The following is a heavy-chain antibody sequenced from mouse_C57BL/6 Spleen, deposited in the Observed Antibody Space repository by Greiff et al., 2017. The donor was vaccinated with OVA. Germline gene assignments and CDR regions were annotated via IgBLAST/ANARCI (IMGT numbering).Heavy chain of an antibody. Sequence: VQLQQSGAELVKPGASVKLSCKASGYTFTSYWMQWVKQRPGQGLEWIGEIDPSDSYTNYNQKFKGKATLTVDTSSSTAYMQLSSLTSEDSAVYYCARRRRGYAMDYWGQGTSVTVSS. CDR1: GYTFTSYW. V-gene: IGHV1-50*01. CDR2: IDPSDSYT. CDR3: ARRRRGYAMDY. J-gene: IGHJ4*01.